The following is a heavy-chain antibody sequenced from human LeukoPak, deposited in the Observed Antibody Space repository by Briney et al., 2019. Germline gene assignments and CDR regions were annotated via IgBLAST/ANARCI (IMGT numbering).Heavy chain of an antibody. D-gene: IGHD4-17*01. Sequence: SETLSLTCTVSGGSISSGGYYWSWIRQHPGKGLEWIGYIYYSGSTNYNPSLKSRVTISVDTSKNQFSLKLSSVTAADTAVYYCASYDYGDYLDGFSFDYWGQGTLVTVSS. CDR3: ASYDYGDYLDGFSFDY. CDR1: GGSISSGGYY. J-gene: IGHJ4*02. CDR2: IYYSGST. V-gene: IGHV4-61*08.